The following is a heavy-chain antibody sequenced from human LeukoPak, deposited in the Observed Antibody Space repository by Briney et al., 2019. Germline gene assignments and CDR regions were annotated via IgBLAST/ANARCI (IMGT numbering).Heavy chain of an antibody. CDR2: IDKKDKGYATAT. CDR1: GFTFSGSA. J-gene: IGHJ5*02. V-gene: IGHV3-73*01. D-gene: IGHD1-26*01. CDR3: TRDSGTYNWFDP. Sequence: GGSLRLSCAASGFTFSGSAIHWVRQSSGKGLEWVGQIDKKDKGYATATAYAASVKGRFTISRDDSINTAYPQMKSLKTEDTALYYCTRDSGTYNWFDPWGQGTLVTGSS.